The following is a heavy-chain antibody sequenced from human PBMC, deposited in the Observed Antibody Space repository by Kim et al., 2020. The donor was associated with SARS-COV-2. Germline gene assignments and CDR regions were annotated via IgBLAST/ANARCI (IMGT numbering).Heavy chain of an antibody. J-gene: IGHJ4*02. D-gene: IGHD1-26*01. CDR3: ARGHVGIQREDLLDY. CDR1: GFTFSSYT. Sequence: GGSLRLSCAASGFTFSSYTMNWVRQAPGQGLEWVSSISAHSRDIYYAASLEGRFTVSRDNAKNSLYLQMNSLRADDTALYYCARGHVGIQREDLLDYWGQGTLVTVSS. V-gene: IGHV3-21*01. CDR2: ISAHSRDI.